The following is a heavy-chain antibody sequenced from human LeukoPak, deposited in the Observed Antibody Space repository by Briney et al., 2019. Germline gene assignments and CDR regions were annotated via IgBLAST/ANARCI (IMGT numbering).Heavy chain of an antibody. CDR3: ATGHQLGYCSSTSCYQ. CDR1: GYTLTELS. CDR2: FDPEDGET. V-gene: IGHV1-24*01. J-gene: IGHJ4*02. Sequence: ASVKVSCKVSGYTLTELSMHWVRQAPGKGPEWMGGFDPEDGETIYAQKFQGRVTMTEDTSTDTAYMELSSLRSEDTAVYYCATGHQLGYCSSTSCYQWGQGTLVTVSS. D-gene: IGHD2-2*01.